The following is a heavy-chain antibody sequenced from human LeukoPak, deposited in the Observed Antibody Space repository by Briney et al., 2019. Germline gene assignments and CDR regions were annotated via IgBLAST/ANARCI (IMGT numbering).Heavy chain of an antibody. J-gene: IGHJ4*02. CDR2: ISPNSGGT. Sequence: ASVKVSCKASGYTFTDYYMHWVRQAPGQGLEWMGWISPNSGGTNYAQKFQGRVTMTRDTSISTAYMELSRLRSDDTAEYYCARDSYGDYYFDYWGQGTLVTVSS. CDR3: ARDSYGDYYFDY. CDR1: GYTFTDYY. D-gene: IGHD4-17*01. V-gene: IGHV1-2*02.